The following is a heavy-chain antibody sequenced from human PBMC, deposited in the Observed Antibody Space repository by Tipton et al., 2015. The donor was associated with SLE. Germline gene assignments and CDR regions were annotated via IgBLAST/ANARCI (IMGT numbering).Heavy chain of an antibody. CDR2: VSYSGST. Sequence: TLSLTCSVSGAAISAYYWSWIRQPPGKGLEWIGYVSYSGSTNYNPSLKSRVTISVDTSMNRLSLKLNSVTAADTAVYFCAVDSIRDPAFDIWGQGTMVTVSS. D-gene: IGHD2-21*01. CDR1: GAAISAYY. J-gene: IGHJ3*02. CDR3: AVDSIRDPAFDI. V-gene: IGHV4-59*01.